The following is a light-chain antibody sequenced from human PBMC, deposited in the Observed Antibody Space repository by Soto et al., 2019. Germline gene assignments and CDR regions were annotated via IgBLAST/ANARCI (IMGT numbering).Light chain of an antibody. J-gene: IGKJ1*01. CDR1: QAVNTR. CDR2: LTS. CDR3: HQRQSWPRT. Sequence: SQSPSTLSASVGDRVTITRRASQAVNTRLAWYQHKPGQAPRLLIYLTSNRAAGVPSRFSAWGSETDFTLTISDVQPEDFAVYYCHQRQSWPRTFGQRTKV. V-gene: IGKV3-11*01.